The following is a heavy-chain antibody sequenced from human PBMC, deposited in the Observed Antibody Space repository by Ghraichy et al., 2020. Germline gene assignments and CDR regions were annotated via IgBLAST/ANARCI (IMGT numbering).Heavy chain of an antibody. CDR2: ISGSGGST. CDR1: GFTFSSYA. V-gene: IGHV3-23*01. CDR3: AKEYDSSGYYYPRY. J-gene: IGHJ4*02. Sequence: GGSLRLSCAASGFTFSSYAMSWVRQAPGKGLEWVSVISGSGGSTYYADSVKGRFTISRDNSKNTLYLQMNSLRAEDTAVYYCAKEYDSSGYYYPRYWGQGTLVTVSS. D-gene: IGHD3-22*01.